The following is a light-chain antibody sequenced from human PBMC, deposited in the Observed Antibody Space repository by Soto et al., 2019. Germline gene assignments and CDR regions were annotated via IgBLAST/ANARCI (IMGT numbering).Light chain of an antibody. V-gene: IGKV3D-20*01. CDR3: QHYGSSPIH. CDR1: ESVSSNQ. J-gene: IGKJ5*01. Sequence: VVLTQSPATLSLSPGERAALSCGASESVSSNQLAWYQQKPGLAPRLLIYDASSRASGIPERFSGSGSGTSFSLTISSLEPEDFEVYYCQHYGSSPIHFGQGTRLEIK. CDR2: DAS.